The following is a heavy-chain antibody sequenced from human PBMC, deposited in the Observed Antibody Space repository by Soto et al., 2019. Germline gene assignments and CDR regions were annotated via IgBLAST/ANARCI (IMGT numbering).Heavy chain of an antibody. D-gene: IGHD2-2*01. Sequence: SVKVSCKASGGTFSSYTISWVRQAPGQGLEWMGRIIPILGIANYAQKIQGRVTITADKSTSTAYMELSSLRSEDTAVYYCARACSTSCQGPYYYYGMDVWGQGTTVTVSS. CDR3: ARACSTSCQGPYYYYGMDV. CDR1: GGTFSSYT. V-gene: IGHV1-69*02. CDR2: IIPILGIA. J-gene: IGHJ6*02.